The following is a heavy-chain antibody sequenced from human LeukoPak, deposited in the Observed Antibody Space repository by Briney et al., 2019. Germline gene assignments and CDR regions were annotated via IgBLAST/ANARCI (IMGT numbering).Heavy chain of an antibody. Sequence: GSSVKVSCKASGGTFSSYAISWVRQAPGQGLEWMGWISAYNGNTNYAQKLQGRVTMTTDTSTSTAYMELRSLRSDDTAVYYCARDGGQYYDFWSGSLGFDPWGQGTLVTVSS. CDR1: GGTFSSYA. CDR3: ARDGGQYYDFWSGSLGFDP. J-gene: IGHJ5*02. D-gene: IGHD3-3*01. V-gene: IGHV1-18*01. CDR2: ISAYNGNT.